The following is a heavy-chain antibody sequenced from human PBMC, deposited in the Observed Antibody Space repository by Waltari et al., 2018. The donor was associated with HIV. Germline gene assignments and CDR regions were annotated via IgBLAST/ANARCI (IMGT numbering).Heavy chain of an antibody. J-gene: IGHJ4*02. CDR3: TRGLGYSSFPFDH. V-gene: IGHV1-8*02. D-gene: IGHD6-19*01. CDR1: GYTFANYD. Sequence: QIQVVQSGAELKKAGASVKVSCKPSGYTFANYDIHWVRQAAGQGLEWMGWKNPNSGNTGYTQKFQGRVSMTRNTSTTTAYMELSSLTSDDTALYYCTRGLGYSSFPFDHWGQGTQVTVSS. CDR2: KNPNSGNT.